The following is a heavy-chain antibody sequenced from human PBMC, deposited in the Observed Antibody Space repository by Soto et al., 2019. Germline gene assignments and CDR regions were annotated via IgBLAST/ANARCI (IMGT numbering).Heavy chain of an antibody. Sequence: GESLKISCQTSGYRFSSYWIVWVRQMPGKGLEWMGIIYPNDSRAKYNPSVQGQVTMSVDRSISTAYLQWSSLKASDTAMYYCARLTRRPDYYGMDVWGQGTTVTVSS. J-gene: IGHJ6*02. CDR1: GYRFSSYW. V-gene: IGHV5-51*01. CDR3: ARLTRRPDYYGMDV. CDR2: IYPNDSRA.